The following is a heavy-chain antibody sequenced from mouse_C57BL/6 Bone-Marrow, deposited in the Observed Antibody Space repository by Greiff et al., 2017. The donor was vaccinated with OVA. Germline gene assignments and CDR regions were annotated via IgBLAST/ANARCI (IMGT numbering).Heavy chain of an antibody. V-gene: IGHV1-15*01. CDR3: TRGWLHWYFDV. Sequence: VQLQQSGAELVRPGASVTLSCKASGYTFTDYEMHWVKQTPVHGLEWIGAIDPETGGPAYNQKFKGKAILTADKSSSTAYMELRSLTSEDSAVYYCTRGWLHWYFDVWGTGTTVTVSS. D-gene: IGHD2-3*01. CDR2: IDPETGGP. J-gene: IGHJ1*03. CDR1: GYTFTDYE.